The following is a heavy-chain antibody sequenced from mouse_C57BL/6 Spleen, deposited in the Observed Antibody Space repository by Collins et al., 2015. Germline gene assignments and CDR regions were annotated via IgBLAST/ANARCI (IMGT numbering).Heavy chain of an antibody. Sequence: QVQLQQPGAELVKPGASVKLSCKASGYTFTSYWMHWVKQRPGRGLEWIRRIDPNSGGTKYNEKFKSKATLTVDKPSSTAYMQLSSLTSEDSAVYYCARSAIYYGNLGWGQGTTLTVSS. V-gene: IGHV1-72*01. CDR1: GYTFTSYW. CDR2: IDPNSGGT. D-gene: IGHD2-1*01. J-gene: IGHJ2*01. CDR3: ARSAIYYGNLG.